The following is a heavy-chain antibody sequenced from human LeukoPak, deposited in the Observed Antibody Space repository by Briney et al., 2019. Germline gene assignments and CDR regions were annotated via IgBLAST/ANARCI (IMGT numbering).Heavy chain of an antibody. V-gene: IGHV3-23*01. CDR2: ISGSGGST. CDR1: GFTFSSYA. D-gene: IGHD3-22*01. CDR3: AKDWGYYDSSGPRDWFDP. Sequence: PGGSLRLSCAASGFTFSSYAMSWVRQAPGKGLEWVSAISGSGGSTYYADSVKGRFTISRDNSKNTLYLQMSSLRAEDTAVYYCAKDWGYYDSSGPRDWFDPWGQGTLVTVSS. J-gene: IGHJ5*02.